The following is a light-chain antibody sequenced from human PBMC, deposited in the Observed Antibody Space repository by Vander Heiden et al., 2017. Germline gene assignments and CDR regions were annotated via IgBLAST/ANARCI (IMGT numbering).Light chain of an antibody. CDR2: GNT. CDR3: QSYDSSLSALFV. Sequence: QSVLTQPPSVSGAPGRRVTISCTGSRSNIGAGYDVHWYQQLPGRAPKLLIHGNTNRPSGVPDRFSASKSRTSASLAITGLQAEDEADYYCQSYDSSLSALFVFGPGTKVTVL. J-gene: IGLJ1*01. V-gene: IGLV1-40*01. CDR1: RSNIGAGYD.